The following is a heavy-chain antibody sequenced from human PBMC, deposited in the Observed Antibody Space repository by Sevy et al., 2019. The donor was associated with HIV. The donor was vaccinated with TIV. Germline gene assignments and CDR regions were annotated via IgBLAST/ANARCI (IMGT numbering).Heavy chain of an antibody. CDR3: ARAPGLRYFDWLSPDY. V-gene: IGHV3-53*01. CDR1: GFTVSSNY. Sequence: GGSLRLSCAASGFTVSSNYMSWVRQAPGKGLEWVSVIYSGGSTYYADSVKGRFTISRDNAKNSLYLQMNSLRAEDTAVYYCARAPGLRYFDWLSPDYWGQGTLVTVSS. CDR2: IYSGGST. D-gene: IGHD3-9*01. J-gene: IGHJ4*02.